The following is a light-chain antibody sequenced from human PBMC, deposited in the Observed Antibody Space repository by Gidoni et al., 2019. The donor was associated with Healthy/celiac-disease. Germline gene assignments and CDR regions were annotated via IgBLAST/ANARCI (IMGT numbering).Light chain of an antibody. J-gene: IGKJ1*01. CDR1: QSISSY. V-gene: IGKV1-39*01. CDR2: AAS. Sequence: ESQMTQPPSHLSASVAVRDSITCPASQSISSYLNWYQQKPGKAPKLLIYAASSLQSGVPSRFSGSGSGTDFTLTISSLQAEDFATYYCQQSYSTPRTFXQXTKVXIK. CDR3: QQSYSTPRT.